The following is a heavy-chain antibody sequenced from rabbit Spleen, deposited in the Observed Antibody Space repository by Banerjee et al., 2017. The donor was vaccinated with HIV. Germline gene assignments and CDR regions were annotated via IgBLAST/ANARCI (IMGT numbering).Heavy chain of an antibody. CDR2: INDVTGKS. D-gene: IGHD4-1*01. J-gene: IGHJ4*01. CDR3: VREVAARFNL. V-gene: IGHV1S40*01. Sequence: QSLEESGGGLVQPEGSLTLTCKASGIDFSNYYICWVRQTPGKGLEWIACINDVTGKSVYANWAKGRFTFSKTSSTTVTLQMTSLTAADTATYFCVREVAARFNLWGQGTLVTVS. CDR1: GIDFSNYY.